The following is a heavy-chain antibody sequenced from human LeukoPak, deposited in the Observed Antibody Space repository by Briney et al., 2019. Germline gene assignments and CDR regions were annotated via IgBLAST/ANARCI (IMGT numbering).Heavy chain of an antibody. CDR2: IYYSGST. V-gene: IGHV4-59*01. Sequence: SETLPLTCTISGGSISSYYWSWIRQPPGKGLEWIGYIYYSGSTNYNPSLKSRVTISVDTSKNQFSLKLSSVTAADTAVYYCARGLLGLFDYWGQGTLVTVSS. CDR3: ARGLLGLFDY. CDR1: GGSISSYY. J-gene: IGHJ4*02.